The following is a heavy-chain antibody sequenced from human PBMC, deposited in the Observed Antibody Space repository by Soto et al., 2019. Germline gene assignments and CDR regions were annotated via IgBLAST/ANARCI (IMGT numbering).Heavy chain of an antibody. CDR2: IYWNDDK. Sequence: SVPALVNPTQTLTLTCTFSGFSLSTSGLGVGWIRQPPGKALEWLALIYWNDDKRYSPSLKSRPIITKDTSKNQVVLTMTNMDPVDTATYYCAHRRGSSGWYGAVDYWGQGTLVTVSS. V-gene: IGHV2-5*01. J-gene: IGHJ4*02. CDR3: AHRRGSSGWYGAVDY. D-gene: IGHD6-19*01. CDR1: GFSLSTSGLG.